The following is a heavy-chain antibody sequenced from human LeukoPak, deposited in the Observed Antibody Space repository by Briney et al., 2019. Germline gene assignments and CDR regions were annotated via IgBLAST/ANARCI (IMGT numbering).Heavy chain of an antibody. V-gene: IGHV4-34*01. D-gene: IGHD6-6*01. J-gene: IGHJ4*02. Sequence: PSETLSLTCAVYGGSFSGYYWSWIRQPPGKGLEWIGEINHSGSTNYNPSLKSRVTISVDTSKNQFSLKLSSVTAADTAVYYCWVADSLLHDYSSSSRLGPFDYWGQGTLVTVSS. CDR2: INHSGST. CDR3: WVADSLLHDYSSSSRLGPFDY. CDR1: GGSFSGYY.